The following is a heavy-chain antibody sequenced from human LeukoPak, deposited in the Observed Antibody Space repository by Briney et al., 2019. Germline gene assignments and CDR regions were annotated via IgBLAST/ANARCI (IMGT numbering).Heavy chain of an antibody. CDR1: GYTFTSYA. CDR2: INTNTGNP. J-gene: IGHJ4*02. Sequence: ASVKVSCKASGYTFTSYAMNWVRQAPGQGLEWMGWINTNTGNPTYAQGFTGRFVFSLDTSVSTAYLQISSLKAEDTAVYYCARDTSSIAAAGGEDYWGQGTLVTVSS. CDR3: ARDTSSIAAAGGEDY. D-gene: IGHD6-13*01. V-gene: IGHV7-4-1*02.